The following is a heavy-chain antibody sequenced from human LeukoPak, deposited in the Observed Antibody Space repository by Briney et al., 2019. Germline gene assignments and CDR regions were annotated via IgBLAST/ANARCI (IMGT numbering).Heavy chain of an antibody. D-gene: IGHD5-12*01. Sequence: GESLKISCKGSGYSFTNYWIGWVRQMPGKGLECMGIIYPGDSDTRYSPSFQGQVTISADKSINTAYLQWSSLKASDTGMYYCAKTTPSSGYSWFGPWGQGTLVTASS. J-gene: IGHJ5*02. CDR2: IYPGDSDT. CDR1: GYSFTNYW. CDR3: AKTTPSSGYSWFGP. V-gene: IGHV5-51*01.